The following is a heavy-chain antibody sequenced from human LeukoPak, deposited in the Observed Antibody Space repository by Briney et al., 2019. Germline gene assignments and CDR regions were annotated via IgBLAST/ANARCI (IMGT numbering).Heavy chain of an antibody. Sequence: GGSLRLSCAASGFSFSSYSMNWVRQAPGKGLEWVAYIRSSGRVIYYADSVRGRFTISRDDAKNSLYLQMNSLRDDDSAVYYCVRDPDALDFWGQGTLVTVSS. V-gene: IGHV3-48*02. CDR2: IRSSGRVI. CDR1: GFSFSSYS. J-gene: IGHJ4*02. CDR3: VRDPDALDF.